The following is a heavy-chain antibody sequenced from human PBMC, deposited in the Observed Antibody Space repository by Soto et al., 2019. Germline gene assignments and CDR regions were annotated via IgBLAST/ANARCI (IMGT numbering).Heavy chain of an antibody. J-gene: IGHJ3*01. D-gene: IGHD4-17*01. V-gene: IGHV4-59*01. CDR2: IYYNGNT. CDR3: ARDVGGTVTLEAAFDF. Sequence: QVQLLASGPGLVKPSETLSLTCTVSGDSISDYYWSWIRQPPGKGLEWIGYIYYNGNTNYNPSLKSRVTMSVDPSKNPFSLRLSSVTAADTALYYCARDVGGTVTLEAAFDFGGQGTMVTVS. CDR1: GDSISDYY.